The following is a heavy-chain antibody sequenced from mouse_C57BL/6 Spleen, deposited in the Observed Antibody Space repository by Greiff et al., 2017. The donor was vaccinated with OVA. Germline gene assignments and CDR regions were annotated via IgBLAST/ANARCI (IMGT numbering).Heavy chain of an antibody. J-gene: IGHJ3*01. CDR3: ARSIPIYYGSSYLFAY. V-gene: IGHV14-2*01. CDR1: GFNIKDYY. D-gene: IGHD1-1*01. CDR2: IDPEDGET. Sequence: EVKLVESGAELVKPGASVKLSCTASGFNIKDYYMHWVKQRTEQGLEWIGRIDPEDGETKYAPKFQGKATITADTSSNTAYLQLSSLTSEDTAVYYCARSIPIYYGSSYLFAYWGQGTLVTVSA.